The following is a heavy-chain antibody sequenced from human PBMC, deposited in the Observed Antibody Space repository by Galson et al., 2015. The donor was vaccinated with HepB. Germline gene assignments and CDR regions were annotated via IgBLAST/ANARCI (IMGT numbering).Heavy chain of an antibody. CDR2: ISSSSSYI. J-gene: IGHJ4*02. D-gene: IGHD5-24*01. CDR3: AREERRWLQPSVDY. Sequence: SLRLSCAASGFTFSSYSMNWVRQAPGKGLEWVSSISSSSSYIYYADSVKGRFTISRDNAKNSLYLQMNSLRAEDTAVYYCAREERRWLQPSVDYWGQGTLVTVSS. CDR1: GFTFSSYS. V-gene: IGHV3-21*01.